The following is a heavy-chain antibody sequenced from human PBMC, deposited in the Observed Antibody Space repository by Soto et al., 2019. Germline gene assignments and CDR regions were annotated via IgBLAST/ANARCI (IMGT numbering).Heavy chain of an antibody. CDR3: ARDRVMLTFGGASEEWGIDS. V-gene: IGHV4-59*01. D-gene: IGHD3-16*01. CDR2: FHNSGNP. J-gene: IGHJ4*02. Sequence: PSETLSLTCSISGGSISGYHWNWIRQTPGKGVEWIGYFHNSGNPKYSSSLKSRVTISVDMSEKQSSLILTSVTAADTAVYWCARDRVMLTFGGASEEWGIDSWGPGTLVTVSS. CDR1: GGSISGYH.